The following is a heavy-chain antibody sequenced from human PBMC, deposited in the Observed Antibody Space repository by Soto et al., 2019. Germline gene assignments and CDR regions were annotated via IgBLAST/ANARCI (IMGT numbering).Heavy chain of an antibody. Sequence: QVQLVQSGAEVKKPGSSVKVSCKASGGTFSSYAISWVRQAPGQGLEWMGGIVPIFGTANYAQKLQGRVTITADESTSTAYMELSSLRSEDTAVYYCARGGDSSGYNNWFDPWGQGTLVTVSS. CDR3: ARGGDSSGYNNWFDP. V-gene: IGHV1-69*12. CDR1: GGTFSSYA. CDR2: IVPIFGTA. D-gene: IGHD3-22*01. J-gene: IGHJ5*02.